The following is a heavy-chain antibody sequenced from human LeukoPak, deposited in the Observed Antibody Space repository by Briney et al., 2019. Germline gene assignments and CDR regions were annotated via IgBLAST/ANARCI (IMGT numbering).Heavy chain of an antibody. D-gene: IGHD5-24*01. CDR3: ACRDRESNLPFDY. CDR1: GYTFTNYD. CDR2: MNPNSGST. Sequence: GASVKVSCKASGYTFTNYDFNWMRQATGQGLEWMGWMNPNSGSTGYAQKFQGRVTMTTDTSTSTAYMELRSLRSDDTAVYYCACRDRESNLPFDYWGQGTLVTVSS. J-gene: IGHJ4*02. V-gene: IGHV1-8*01.